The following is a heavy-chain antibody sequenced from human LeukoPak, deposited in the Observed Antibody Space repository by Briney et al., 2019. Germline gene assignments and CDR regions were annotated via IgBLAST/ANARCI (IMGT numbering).Heavy chain of an antibody. Sequence: GESLKISCKVSGYTFTNYWIGWVRQIPGKGLEWMGIIYQGDSDTTYSPSYQGQVTISVDRSISTAYLQKHGLKASDTAMYYCARPQLGTYYFDYWGQGTLVTVSA. CDR2: IYQGDSDT. CDR3: ARPQLGTYYFDY. D-gene: IGHD5-24*01. V-gene: IGHV5-51*01. CDR1: GYTFTNYW. J-gene: IGHJ4*02.